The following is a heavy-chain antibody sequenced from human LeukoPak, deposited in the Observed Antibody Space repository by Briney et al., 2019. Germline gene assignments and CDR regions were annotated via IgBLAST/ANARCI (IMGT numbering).Heavy chain of an antibody. V-gene: IGHV3-21*01. CDR1: GFTFSSYS. Sequence: RGSLRLSCAASGFTFSSYSMNWVRQAPGKGLEWVSSISSSSSYIYYADSVKGRFTISRDNAKNSLYLQMNSLRAEDTAVYYCATATMVRGVISYWGQGTLVTVSS. J-gene: IGHJ4*02. D-gene: IGHD3-10*01. CDR2: ISSSSSYI. CDR3: ATATMVRGVISY.